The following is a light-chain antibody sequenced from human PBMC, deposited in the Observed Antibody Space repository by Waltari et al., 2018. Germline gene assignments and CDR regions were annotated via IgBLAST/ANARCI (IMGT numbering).Light chain of an antibody. CDR3: QASYTTPYS. CDR2: GAS. CDR1: QNIRDW. J-gene: IGKJ2*03. V-gene: IGKV1-5*01. Sequence: DVQMTQSPSTLSASVGDRVTITCRASQNIRDWLAWYQQRPGKAPRLLIYGASTLQTGVPARFSGSGSGTEFTLTINSLQPDDFATYFCQASYTTPYSFGQGTKVEIK.